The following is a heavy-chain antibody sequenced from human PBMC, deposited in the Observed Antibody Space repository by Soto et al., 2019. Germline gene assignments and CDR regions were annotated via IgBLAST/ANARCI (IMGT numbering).Heavy chain of an antibody. V-gene: IGHV3-30*18. Sequence: QVQLVESGGGVVQPGRSLRLSCAASGFTFSSYGMHWVRQAPGKGLEWVAVISYDGSNKYYADSVKGRFTISSDNSKNTLYLQMNSLRAEDTAVYYCAKSALLHEYSSSDPDYYGMDVWGQGTTVTVSS. J-gene: IGHJ6*02. CDR1: GFTFSSYG. CDR2: ISYDGSNK. CDR3: AKSALLHEYSSSDPDYYGMDV. D-gene: IGHD6-6*01.